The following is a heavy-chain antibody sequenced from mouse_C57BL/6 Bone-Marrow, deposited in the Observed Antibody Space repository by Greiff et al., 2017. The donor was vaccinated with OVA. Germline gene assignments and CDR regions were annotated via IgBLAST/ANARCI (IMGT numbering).Heavy chain of an antibody. CDR3: ARDHYYSNYVGAMDY. Sequence: VQLQQSGPELVKPGASVKMSCKASGYTFTDYNMHWVKQSHGKSLEWIGYINPNNGGTSYNQKFKGKATLTVNKSSSTAYMQLRSLTSEDSAVYYSARDHYYSNYVGAMDYWGQGTSVTVSS. J-gene: IGHJ4*01. V-gene: IGHV1-22*01. CDR2: INPNNGGT. D-gene: IGHD2-5*01. CDR1: GYTFTDYN.